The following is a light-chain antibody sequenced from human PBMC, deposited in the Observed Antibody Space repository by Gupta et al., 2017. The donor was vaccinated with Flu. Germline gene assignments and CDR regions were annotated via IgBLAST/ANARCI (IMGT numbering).Light chain of an antibody. CDR2: EVS. V-gene: IGLV2-14*01. J-gene: IGLJ1*01. CDR3: SSYKSSSTLWV. CDR1: TSDVGGYNY. Sequence: QSALTQPASVSGSPGQSITISCTGTTSDVGGYNYVSWYQQHPGTAPKLMIYEVSNRPSGVSNRFSGSKSGNTASLNIXGXQAEDEXDYYCSSYKSSSTLWVFGTGTKVTVL.